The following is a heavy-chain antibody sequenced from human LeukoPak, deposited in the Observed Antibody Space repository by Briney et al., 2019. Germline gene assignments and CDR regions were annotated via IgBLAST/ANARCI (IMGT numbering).Heavy chain of an antibody. J-gene: IGHJ5*02. D-gene: IGHD3-3*01. V-gene: IGHV3-48*03. CDR1: GFTFSSYE. CDR2: ISSSGSTI. Sequence: GGSLRLSCAASGFTFSSYEMNWVRQAPWKGLEWVSYISSSGSTIYYADSVKGRFTISRDNAKNSLYLQMNSLRAEDTAVYYCARQRFLEWPWGQGTLVTVSS. CDR3: ARQRFLEWP.